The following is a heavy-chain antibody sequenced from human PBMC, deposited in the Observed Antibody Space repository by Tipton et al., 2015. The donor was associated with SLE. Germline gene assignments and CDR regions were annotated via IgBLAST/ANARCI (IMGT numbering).Heavy chain of an antibody. Sequence: GLVKPSETLSLTCTVSGVSISPNYWSWIRQPPGKGLEWIGRIEMSGGTNYNPSLKRRVAISLDTSNNQFSLRLSSVTGADTAVYYCAREVLTVAAVGVAEYFQYWGQGTLVTVSS. CDR2: IEMSGGT. CDR1: GVSISPNY. CDR3: AREVLTVAAVGVAEYFQY. J-gene: IGHJ1*01. V-gene: IGHV4-4*08. D-gene: IGHD4/OR15-4a*01.